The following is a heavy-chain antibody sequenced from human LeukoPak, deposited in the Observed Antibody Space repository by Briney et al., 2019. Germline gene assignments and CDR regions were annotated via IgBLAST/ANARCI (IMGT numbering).Heavy chain of an antibody. CDR3: TRDLMDYDYGDKGGNY. CDR2: INSDGSNT. V-gene: IGHV3-74*01. Sequence: TGGSLRLSCAASGFAFSSHWMHWVRRVPGKGLVWVSRINSDGSNTIYADSVEGRFTISRDNAKNTLYLQMNSLRAEDTAVYYCTRDLMDYDYGDKGGNYWGQGTLVTVSS. J-gene: IGHJ4*02. D-gene: IGHD4-23*01. CDR1: GFAFSSHW.